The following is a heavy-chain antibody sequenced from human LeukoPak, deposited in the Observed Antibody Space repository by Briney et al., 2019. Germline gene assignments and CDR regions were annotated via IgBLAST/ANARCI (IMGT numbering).Heavy chain of an antibody. V-gene: IGHV1-2*02. CDR1: GYTFTDYY. J-gene: IGHJ5*02. CDR3: ARTPYGSGSIGWFDP. CDR2: INPNSGAT. Sequence: ASVKVSCKASGYTFTDYYMHWVRQAPGQGLEWMGWINPNSGATKNAQKFQGRVTMTRDTSISTAYMELSRLTSDDTAIYYCARTPYGSGSIGWFDPRGQGTLVTVSS. D-gene: IGHD3-10*01.